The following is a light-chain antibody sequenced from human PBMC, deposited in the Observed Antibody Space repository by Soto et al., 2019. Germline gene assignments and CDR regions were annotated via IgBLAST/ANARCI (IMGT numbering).Light chain of an antibody. CDR3: SSYAGSNNFV. V-gene: IGLV2-8*01. J-gene: IGLJ1*01. CDR2: EVS. Sequence: QSALTQPASASGSPGQSVTISCTGTSSDIGAYIYVSWYQQHPGKAPKLMISEVSRGPSGVPERFSGSKSGNTASLTVSGLQADDEAHYYCSSYAGSNNFVFGTGTKVTVL. CDR1: SSDIGAYIY.